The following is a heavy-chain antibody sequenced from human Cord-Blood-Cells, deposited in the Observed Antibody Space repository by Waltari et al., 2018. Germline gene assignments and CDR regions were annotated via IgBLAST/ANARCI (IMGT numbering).Heavy chain of an antibody. J-gene: IGHJ4*02. Sequence: QVQLVQSGAEVKKPGASVKVSCKAYGYTFTSYAMHRVRQATGQRLEWMGWINTGNGNTKYSQKFQGRVTITRDTSASTAYMELSSLRSEDTAVYYCARGGELERLFDYWGQGTLVTVSS. D-gene: IGHD1-1*01. CDR2: INTGNGNT. CDR1: GYTFTSYA. V-gene: IGHV1-3*04. CDR3: ARGGELERLFDY.